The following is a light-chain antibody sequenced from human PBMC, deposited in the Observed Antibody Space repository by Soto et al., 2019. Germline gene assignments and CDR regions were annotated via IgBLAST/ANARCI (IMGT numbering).Light chain of an antibody. CDR2: AAS. CDR3: QQYYSYPRT. CDR1: QGISSY. Sequence: IRMTQSPSSLSASTGDRVSITCRASQGISSYLAWYQQKPGKAPKLLIYAASTLQSGVPSRFSGSGSGTDFTLTISCLQSEDFATYYCQQYYSYPRTFGQGTKVDI. V-gene: IGKV1-8*01. J-gene: IGKJ1*01.